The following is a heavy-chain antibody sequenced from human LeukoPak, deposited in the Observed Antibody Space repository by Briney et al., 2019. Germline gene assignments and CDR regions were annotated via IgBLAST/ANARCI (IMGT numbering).Heavy chain of an antibody. Sequence: LSRTCAVYGGSFSDYYMSWIRQAPGKGLEWVSYISGSSSYTNYADSVKGRFTISRDNAKNSLYLQMSSLRAEDTAVCYCARAKRYSYVDYWGQGTLVTVSS. CDR2: ISGSSSYT. CDR1: GGSFSDYY. V-gene: IGHV3-11*05. CDR3: ARAKRYSYVDY. D-gene: IGHD5-18*01. J-gene: IGHJ4*02.